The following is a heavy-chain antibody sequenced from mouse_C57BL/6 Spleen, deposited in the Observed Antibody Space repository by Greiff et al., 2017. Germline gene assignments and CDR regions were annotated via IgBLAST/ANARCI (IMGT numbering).Heavy chain of an antibody. Sequence: QVQLQQPGAELVMPGASVKLSCKASGYTFTSYWMHWVKQRPGQGLEWIGEIDPSDSYTNYNQKFKGKSTLTVDKSSSKAYMQLSSLTSEDSAVYYCARGTTVVARYFDYWGQGTTLTVSS. J-gene: IGHJ2*01. CDR3: ARGTTVVARYFDY. CDR1: GYTFTSYW. D-gene: IGHD1-1*01. V-gene: IGHV1-69*01. CDR2: IDPSDSYT.